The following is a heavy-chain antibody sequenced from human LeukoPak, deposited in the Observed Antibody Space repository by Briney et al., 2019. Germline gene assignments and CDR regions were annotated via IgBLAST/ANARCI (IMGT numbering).Heavy chain of an antibody. Sequence: SETLSLTCAVYGGSFSGYYWSWIRQPPGKGLEWIGEINHSGSTNYNPSLKSRVTISVDTSKNQFSLKLSSVTAADTAVYYCASGPAVYYYYYMDVWGKGTTVTVSS. J-gene: IGHJ6*03. CDR2: INHSGST. CDR1: GGSFSGYY. D-gene: IGHD6-19*01. V-gene: IGHV4-34*01. CDR3: ASGPAVYYYYYMDV.